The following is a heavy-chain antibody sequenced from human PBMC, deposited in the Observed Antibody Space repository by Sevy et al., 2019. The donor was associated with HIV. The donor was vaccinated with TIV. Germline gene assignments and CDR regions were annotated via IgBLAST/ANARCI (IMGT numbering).Heavy chain of an antibody. CDR3: AKVRYHTSGYYPEGAFDI. CDR2: ISGSGGST. Sequence: GGSLRLSCAASGFTFSSYALNWVRQAPGKGLEWVSTISGSGGSTYYAASVKGRFTISRDNSKNTLYLQMDSLRAEDTAVYYCAKVRYHTSGYYPEGAFDIWGQGTMVTVSS. D-gene: IGHD3-22*01. V-gene: IGHV3-23*01. J-gene: IGHJ3*02. CDR1: GFTFSSYA.